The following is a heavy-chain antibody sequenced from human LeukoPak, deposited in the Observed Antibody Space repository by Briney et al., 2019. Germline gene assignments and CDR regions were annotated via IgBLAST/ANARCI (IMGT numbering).Heavy chain of an antibody. J-gene: IGHJ5*01. V-gene: IGHV3-66*01. CDR1: GFTVSSNF. D-gene: IGHD6-13*01. Sequence: GGSLRLSCAASGFTVSSNFMSWVRQAPGKGLEWVSVIYSGGTTYYADSVKGRFTISRDNPKNTLYLQMNSLRAEDTAMYYCAREVQSSSLWLGFDSWGRGTLVTVSS. CDR2: IYSGGTT. CDR3: AREVQSSSLWLGFDS.